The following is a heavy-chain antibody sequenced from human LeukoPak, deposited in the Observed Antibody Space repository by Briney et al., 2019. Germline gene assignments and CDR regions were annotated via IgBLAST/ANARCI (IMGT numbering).Heavy chain of an antibody. Sequence: PPETLSLTCTVSGGSISSSSYYWGWIRQPPGKGLEWIGSIYYSGSTYYNPSLKSRVTISVDTSKNQFSLKLSSVTAADTAVYYCARLGEDYYDSSGYSTAAYWGQGTLVTVSS. CDR1: GGSISSSSYY. D-gene: IGHD3-22*01. J-gene: IGHJ4*02. CDR3: ARLGEDYYDSSGYSTAAY. CDR2: IYYSGST. V-gene: IGHV4-39*01.